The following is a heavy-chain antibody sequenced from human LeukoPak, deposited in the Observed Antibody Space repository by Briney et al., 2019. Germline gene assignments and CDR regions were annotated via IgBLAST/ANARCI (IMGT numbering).Heavy chain of an antibody. Sequence: GRSLRLSCAASGFTFSSYAMHWVRQAPGKGLEWVAVISYDGSNKYYADSVKGRFTISRDNSKNTLYLQMNSLRAEDTAVYYCARVVDIAAAGPGGFDPWGQGILVTVSS. V-gene: IGHV3-30*04. CDR1: GFTFSSYA. CDR3: ARVVDIAAAGPGGFDP. J-gene: IGHJ5*02. CDR2: ISYDGSNK. D-gene: IGHD6-13*01.